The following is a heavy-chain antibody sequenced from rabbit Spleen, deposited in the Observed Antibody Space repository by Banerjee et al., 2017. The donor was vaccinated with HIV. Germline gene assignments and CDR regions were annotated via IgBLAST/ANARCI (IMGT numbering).Heavy chain of an antibody. J-gene: IGHJ4*01. CDR1: GFDFSSYG. CDR2: IDPIFHVT. D-gene: IGHD4-1*01. V-gene: IGHV1S47*01. Sequence: QEQLVESGGGLVQPGGSLKLSCKASGFDFSSYGVSWVRQAPGKGLEWIGYIDPIFHVTTYANWVNGRFSISRENTQNTVYLQLNSLTAADTATYFCVREVAARFKLWGQGTLVTVS. CDR3: VREVAARFKL.